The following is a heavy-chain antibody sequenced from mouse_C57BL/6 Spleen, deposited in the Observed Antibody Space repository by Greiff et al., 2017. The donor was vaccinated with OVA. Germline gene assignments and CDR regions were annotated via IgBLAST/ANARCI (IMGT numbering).Heavy chain of an antibody. CDR3: ARSGDDGYDY. CDR2: IHPNSGST. J-gene: IGHJ2*01. D-gene: IGHD2-3*01. V-gene: IGHV1-64*01. Sequence: QVQLQQSGAELVKPGASVKLSCKASGYTFTSYWMHWVKQRPGQGLEWIGMIHPNSGSTNYNEKFKSKATLTVDKSSSTAYMQLSSLTSEDSAVYYCARSGDDGYDYWGQGTTLTVSS. CDR1: GYTFTSYW.